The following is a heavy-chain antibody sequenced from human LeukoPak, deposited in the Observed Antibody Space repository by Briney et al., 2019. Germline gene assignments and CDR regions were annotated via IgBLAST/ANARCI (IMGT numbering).Heavy chain of an antibody. CDR1: GGSISSGSYY. CDR3: ARDRVVVPAAINWGYWYFDL. CDR2: IYTSGST. Sequence: PSETLSLTCTVSGGSISSGSYYWSWIRQPAGKGLEWIGRIYTSGSTNYNPSLKSRVTISVDTSKNQFSLKLSSVTAADTAVYYCARDRVVVPAAINWGYWYFDLWGRGTLVTVSS. V-gene: IGHV4-61*02. D-gene: IGHD2-2*01. J-gene: IGHJ2*01.